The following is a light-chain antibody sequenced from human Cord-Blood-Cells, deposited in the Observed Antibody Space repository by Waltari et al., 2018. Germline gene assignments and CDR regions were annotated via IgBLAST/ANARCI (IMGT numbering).Light chain of an antibody. CDR1: SSDVGGYDS. Sequence: QSALTQPPSASGSPGQSVTISCTGTSSDVGGYDSVSWYQQHPDKAPKLMIYEVSKRPSGVLDGSSGSKSGNTASLTVSGLQAEDEADYYCSSYAGGDVFGTGTKVTIL. J-gene: IGLJ1*01. V-gene: IGLV2-8*01. CDR2: EVS. CDR3: SSYAGGDV.